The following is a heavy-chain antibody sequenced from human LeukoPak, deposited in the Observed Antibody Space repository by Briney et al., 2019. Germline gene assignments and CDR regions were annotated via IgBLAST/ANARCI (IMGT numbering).Heavy chain of an antibody. J-gene: IGHJ5*02. D-gene: IGHD1-26*01. Sequence: SETLSLTCTVSGGSISSSDYYWGWIRQPPGKGLEWIGSIYYSGRSYYNPSLKSRVTISIDTSKDQFSLKLNSVTAADTAVYFCARDSGSYWEYNWFDPWGQGTLVTVSS. V-gene: IGHV4-39*07. CDR3: ARDSGSYWEYNWFDP. CDR2: IYYSGRS. CDR1: GGSISSSDYY.